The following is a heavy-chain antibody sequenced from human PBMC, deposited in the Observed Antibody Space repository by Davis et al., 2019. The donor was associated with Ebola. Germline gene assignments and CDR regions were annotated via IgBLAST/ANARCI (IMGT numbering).Heavy chain of an antibody. CDR1: GFTFRDYG. CDR2: SGRTDRT. Sequence: GGSLRLSCAASGFTFRDYGISWVRQAPGKGLEWVSASGRTDRTYYTDSVKGRFIISRDKSKNTVYLEMSSLRDEDTAVYYCGKETPGSGWYSIDHWGQGTLVIVSS. V-gene: IGHV3-23*01. J-gene: IGHJ4*02. CDR3: GKETPGSGWYSIDH. D-gene: IGHD6-19*01.